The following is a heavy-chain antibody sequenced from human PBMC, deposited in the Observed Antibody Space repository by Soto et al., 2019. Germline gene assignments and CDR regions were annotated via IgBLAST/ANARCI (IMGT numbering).Heavy chain of an antibody. CDR3: ARAYLDSGSYLGDYYDYGMDV. V-gene: IGHV1-69*01. CDR2: IIPILGTA. D-gene: IGHD1-26*01. Sequence: QVQLVQSGAEVKKPGSSVKVSCKASGGTFSSYAISWVRQAPGQGLEWMGGIIPILGTANYAEKYHGRVTIPADESTSTAYMELRSLRSEDRAVYYCARAYLDSGSYLGDYYDYGMDVWGQGTTVTVSS. CDR1: GGTFSSYA. J-gene: IGHJ6*02.